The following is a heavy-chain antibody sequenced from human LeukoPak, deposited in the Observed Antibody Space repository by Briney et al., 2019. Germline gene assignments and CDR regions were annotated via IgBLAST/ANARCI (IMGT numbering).Heavy chain of an antibody. CDR1: GFTFSRYG. V-gene: IGHV3-30*18. Sequence: QSGGSLRLSCAASGFTFSRYGMHWVRQAPGKGLEWVAVISYDGSNKYYADSVKGRFTISRDNSKNTLYLQMNSLRAEDTAVYYCAKSGGVTTTLGYWGQGTLVTVSS. CDR2: ISYDGSNK. CDR3: AKSGGVTTTLGY. D-gene: IGHD4-17*01. J-gene: IGHJ4*02.